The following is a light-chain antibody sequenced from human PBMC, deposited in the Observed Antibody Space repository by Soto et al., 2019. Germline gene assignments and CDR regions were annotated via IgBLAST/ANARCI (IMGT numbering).Light chain of an antibody. V-gene: IGKV2-30*01. Sequence: DVVMTQSPLSLPVTLGQPASISCRSSQSLLYIDGNTYLNWFLQRPGQSPRRLISKVSNRDSGVPDRFSGSGSGTDFTLIISRVEAEDVGVYYCMQATHLPRTFGQGTKVEI. CDR3: MQATHLPRT. CDR1: QSLLYIDGNTY. J-gene: IGKJ1*01. CDR2: KVS.